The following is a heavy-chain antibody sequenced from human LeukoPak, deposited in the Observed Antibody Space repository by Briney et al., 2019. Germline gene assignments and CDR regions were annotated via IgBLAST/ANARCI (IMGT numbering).Heavy chain of an antibody. CDR3: AREGGYCSGGSCGRGEDWFDP. CDR1: GGTLSSYA. V-gene: IGHV1-69*06. J-gene: IGHJ5*02. Sequence: SLKPSSKVSGGTLSSYAISWVRPAPRQGRGWMGRIIPIFGTANYAQKFQGRVTITADKSTSTAYMELSSLRSEDTAVHYCAREGGYCSGGSCGRGEDWFDPWGQGTLVTVSS. D-gene: IGHD2-15*01. CDR2: IIPIFGTA.